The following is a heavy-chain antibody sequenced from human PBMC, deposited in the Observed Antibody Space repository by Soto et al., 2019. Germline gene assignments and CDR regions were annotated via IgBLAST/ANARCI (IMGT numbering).Heavy chain of an antibody. V-gene: IGHV1-18*01. J-gene: IGHJ4*02. CDR2: ISAYNGNT. D-gene: IGHD2-2*01. CDR3: ARVGAYCVSTSCHDY. CDR1: GYTFTNYG. Sequence: QVQLVQSGAEVKKPGASVKVSCKASGYTFTNYGISWVRQAPGQGLEWMGWISAYNGNTDYAQKLQGRVTMTTDTSQSTAYVELGSLRSDATAGYYCARVGAYCVSTSCHDYWGQGTLVTVSS.